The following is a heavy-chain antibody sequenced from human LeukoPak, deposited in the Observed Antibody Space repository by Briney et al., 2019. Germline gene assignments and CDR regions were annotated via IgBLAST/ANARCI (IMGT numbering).Heavy chain of an antibody. Sequence: PGGSLRLSCAASGFTFSSYAMSWVRKAPGKGLEWVSAISGSGGSTYYADSVKGRFTISRDNSKNTLYLQMNSLRAEDTAVYYCAKVRYCSSTSCYDRYYGMDVWGQGTTVTVSS. V-gene: IGHV3-23*01. CDR2: ISGSGGST. D-gene: IGHD2-2*01. CDR1: GFTFSSYA. CDR3: AKVRYCSSTSCYDRYYGMDV. J-gene: IGHJ6*02.